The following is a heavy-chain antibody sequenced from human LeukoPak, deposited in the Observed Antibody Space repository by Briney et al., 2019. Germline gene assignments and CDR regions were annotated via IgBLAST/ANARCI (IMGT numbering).Heavy chain of an antibody. D-gene: IGHD3-22*01. CDR3: AIDPYYYDGSGSLDY. V-gene: IGHV5-10-1*01. CDR2: IDPSDSYT. CDR1: GYSFTSYW. J-gene: IGHJ4*02. Sequence: GESLKISCKGSGYSFTSYWITWVRQTPGKGLEWLGRIDPSDSYTDYSPSFQGHVTISADKSISTTYLQWSSLKASDTAMYYCAIDPYYYDGSGSLDYWGQGTLVTVSS.